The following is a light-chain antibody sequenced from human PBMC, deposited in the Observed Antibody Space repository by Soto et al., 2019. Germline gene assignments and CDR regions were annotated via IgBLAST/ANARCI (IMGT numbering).Light chain of an antibody. Sequence: SYELTQPPSVSVAPGQTARLTCGGSNIGSKTVHWYQQNPGQAPVLVVYDDADRPSGIPERFSGSNYGNTAALTISRVEAGHEADYYCQGWDANTDHVVFGGGTQLTVL. J-gene: IGLJ2*01. CDR3: QGWDANTDHVV. V-gene: IGLV3-21*02. CDR2: DDA. CDR1: NIGSKT.